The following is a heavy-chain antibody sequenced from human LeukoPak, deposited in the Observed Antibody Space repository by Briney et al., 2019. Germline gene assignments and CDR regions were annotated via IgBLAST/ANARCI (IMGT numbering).Heavy chain of an antibody. D-gene: IGHD3-22*01. CDR3: ARDHYPTYYYDSSQNAFDI. CDR2: ISSSSSTI. Sequence: PGRSLRLSCTASGFTFSSYSMNWVRQAPGKGLEWVSYISSSSSTIYYADSVKGRFTISRDNAKNSLYLQMNSLRAEDTAVYYCARDHYPTYYYDSSQNAFDIWGQGTMVTVSS. J-gene: IGHJ3*02. V-gene: IGHV3-48*04. CDR1: GFTFSSYS.